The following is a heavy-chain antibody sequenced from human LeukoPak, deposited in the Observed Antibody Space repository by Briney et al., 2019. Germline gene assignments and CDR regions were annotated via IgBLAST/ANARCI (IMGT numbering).Heavy chain of an antibody. Sequence: GGSLRLSCAASGFTFSIYGISWVRQAPGKGLEWVSAISGSGDRTYYADSVRGRFTSSRDNSKNTLYLQMNSLRAEDTAVYYCWKDAFDIWGQGTMVTVSS. J-gene: IGHJ3*02. CDR1: GFTFSIYG. CDR2: ISGSGDRT. CDR3: WKDAFDI. V-gene: IGHV3-23*01.